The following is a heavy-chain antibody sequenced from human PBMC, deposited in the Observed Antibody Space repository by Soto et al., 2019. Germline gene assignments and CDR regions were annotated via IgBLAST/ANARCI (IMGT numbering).Heavy chain of an antibody. Sequence: SETLSLTCVVSGDSFNVYFLNWIRQSPGKGLEWIGEINHSGITIYNPSLESRVTISVDTSKNHFSLKLTSVTTADTAVYYCAITGTYSYFDPWGQG. V-gene: IGHV4-34*01. J-gene: IGHJ5*02. D-gene: IGHD5-18*01. CDR1: GDSFNVYF. CDR2: INHSGIT. CDR3: AITGTYSYFDP.